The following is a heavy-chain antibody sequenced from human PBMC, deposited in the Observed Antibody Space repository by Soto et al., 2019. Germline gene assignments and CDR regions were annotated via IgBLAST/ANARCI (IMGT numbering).Heavy chain of an antibody. CDR3: AHHQYHYDFWSGSPRRFDF. D-gene: IGHD3-3*01. J-gene: IGHJ4*02. Sequence: QITLKESGPTLVKPTQTLTLTCTFSGFSLNTSGVGVGWIRQPPGKALEWLALIFWDDDTRYSPFLKSRLTINKDTAKNLVVLTMTNMDPVDTATYYCAHHQYHYDFWSGSPRRFDFWGQGTLVTVSS. CDR1: GFSLNTSGVG. CDR2: IFWDDDT. V-gene: IGHV2-5*02.